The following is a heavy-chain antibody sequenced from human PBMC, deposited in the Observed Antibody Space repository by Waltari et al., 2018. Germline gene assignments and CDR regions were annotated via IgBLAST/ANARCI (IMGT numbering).Heavy chain of an antibody. CDR1: GFPFRSSS. D-gene: IGHD1-26*01. Sequence: EVQLVESGGGLVQPGGSLRLSCAASGFPFRSSSMLWSRQAPGKGLEYVSAISSNGGSTYYANSVKGRFTISRDNSKNTLYLQMGSLRAEDMAVYYCARQVGATAAVDYWGQGTLVTVSS. J-gene: IGHJ4*02. CDR3: ARQVGATAAVDY. CDR2: ISSNGGST. V-gene: IGHV3-64*01.